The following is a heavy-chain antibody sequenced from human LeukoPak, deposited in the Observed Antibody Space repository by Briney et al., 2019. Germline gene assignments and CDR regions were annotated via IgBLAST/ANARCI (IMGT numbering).Heavy chain of an antibody. J-gene: IGHJ3*02. CDR1: GFTLSSYA. CDR2: ISGSGGST. V-gene: IGHV3-23*01. CDR3: AKDCYYDTSGAFDI. Sequence: GGSLRLSCAASGFTLSSYAMSWVRQAPGKGLEWVSAISGSGGSTYYADSVKGRFTISRDNSKNTLYLQMSSLRAEDTAVYYCAKDCYYDTSGAFDIWGQGTMVTVSS. D-gene: IGHD3-22*01.